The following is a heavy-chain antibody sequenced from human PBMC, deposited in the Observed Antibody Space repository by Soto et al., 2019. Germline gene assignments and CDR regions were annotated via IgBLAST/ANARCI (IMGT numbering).Heavy chain of an antibody. CDR3: ARRGSGSYYDY. Sequence: EVQLLESGGGLVQPGGSLRLSCAASGFTFSSYAMRWVRQAPGKGLEWVSAISGSGDSTYYADSVKGGFTISRDNSKNTVYLQMNSLRGEDTAVYYCARRGSGSYYDYWGQGTLVTVSS. J-gene: IGHJ4*02. D-gene: IGHD1-26*01. CDR2: ISGSGDST. CDR1: GFTFSSYA. V-gene: IGHV3-23*01.